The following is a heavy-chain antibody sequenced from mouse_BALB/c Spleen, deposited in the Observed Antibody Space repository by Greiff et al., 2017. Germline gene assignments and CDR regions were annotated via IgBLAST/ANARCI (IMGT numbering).Heavy chain of an antibody. J-gene: IGHJ3*01. CDR3: ARFPFAY. CDR1: GYTFTSYW. Sequence: QVQLQQSGAELARPGASVKLSCKASGYTFTSYWMQWVKQRPGQGLEWIGAIYPGDGDTRYTQKFKGKATLTADKSSSTAYMQLSSLASEDSAVYYCARFPFAYWGQGTLVTVSA. CDR2: IYPGDGDT. V-gene: IGHV1-87*01.